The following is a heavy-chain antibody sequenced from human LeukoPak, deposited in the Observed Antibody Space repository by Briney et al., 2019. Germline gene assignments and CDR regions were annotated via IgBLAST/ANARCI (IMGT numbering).Heavy chain of an antibody. Sequence: GRSLRLSCAASGFTFSSYAMHWVRQAPGKGLEWVAVISYDGSNKYYADSVKGRFTISRDNSKNTLYLQVNSLRAGDTAVYYCARLVVVTAISFDYWGQGTLVTVSS. CDR1: GFTFSSYA. V-gene: IGHV3-30*01. CDR2: ISYDGSNK. CDR3: ARLVVVTAISFDY. D-gene: IGHD2-21*02. J-gene: IGHJ4*02.